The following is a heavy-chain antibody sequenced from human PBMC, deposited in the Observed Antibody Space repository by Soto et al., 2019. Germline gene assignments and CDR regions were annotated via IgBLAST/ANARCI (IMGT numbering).Heavy chain of an antibody. CDR2: MSAYNGNT. V-gene: IGHV1-18*01. CDR3: ARDGRGSSWYNY. D-gene: IGHD6-13*01. CDR1: GYTFTSYG. Sequence: ASVKVSCNACGYTFTSYGISWVRKAPGQGLEWMGWMSAYNGNTNYAQRLQGRVTMTTDTSTSTAYMELRSLRSDDTAVYYCARDGRGSSWYNYWGQGTLVTVSS. J-gene: IGHJ4*02.